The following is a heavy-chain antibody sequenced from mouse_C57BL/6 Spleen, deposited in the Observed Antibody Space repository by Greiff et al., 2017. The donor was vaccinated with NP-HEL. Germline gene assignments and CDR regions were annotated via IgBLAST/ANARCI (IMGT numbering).Heavy chain of an antibody. Sequence: QVQLQQPGAELVRPGSSVKLSCKASGYTFTSYWMDWVKQRPGQGLEWIGNVYPSDSETHYNQKFKDKATLTVDKSSSTAYMQLSSLPSEDSAVYYCAREALMGDGYFDVWGTGTTVTVSS. CDR2: VYPSDSET. CDR3: AREALMGDGYFDV. CDR1: GYTFTSYW. V-gene: IGHV1-61*01. J-gene: IGHJ1*03. D-gene: IGHD1-1*02.